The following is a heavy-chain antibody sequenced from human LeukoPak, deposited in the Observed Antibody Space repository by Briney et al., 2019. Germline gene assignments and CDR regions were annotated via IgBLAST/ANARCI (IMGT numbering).Heavy chain of an antibody. CDR1: GFTFSNYW. Sequence: PGGSLKLSCAGSGFTFSNYWMHWVRQAPGKGLVWVAFINSDGTSTNYADSVKGRFTISRDNAKNTLYLQMNSLTAEDTAVYYCARDLGLRFDFWGQGTLVTVSS. CDR2: INSDGTST. V-gene: IGHV3-74*01. CDR3: ARDLGLRFDF. J-gene: IGHJ4*02. D-gene: IGHD2-21*02.